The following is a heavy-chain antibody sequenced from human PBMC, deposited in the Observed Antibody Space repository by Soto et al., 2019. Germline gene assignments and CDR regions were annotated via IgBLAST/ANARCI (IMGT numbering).Heavy chain of an antibody. D-gene: IGHD3-22*01. Sequence: GGSLRLSCAASGFTFSSYWMSWARQAPGKGLEWVANIKQDGSEKYYVDSVKGRFTISRDNAKNSLYLQMNSLRAEDTAVYYCARDHYYDSSGYPGYWGQGTLVTVSS. CDR2: IKQDGSEK. CDR3: ARDHYYDSSGYPGY. J-gene: IGHJ4*02. V-gene: IGHV3-7*01. CDR1: GFTFSSYW.